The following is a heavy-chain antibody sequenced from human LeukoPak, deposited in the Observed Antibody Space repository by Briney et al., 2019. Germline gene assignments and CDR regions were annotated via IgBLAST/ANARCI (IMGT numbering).Heavy chain of an antibody. CDR3: AKIAETSGSYGQGYDY. Sequence: GGSLRLSCAASGFTFSTYGMSWVRQAPGKGRGWVSGISGGNSKTTYYADSVKGRFTISRDNSKNTLYLQMNSLRAEDTAIYYCAKIAETSGSYGQGYDYWGQGTLVTVSS. V-gene: IGHV3-23*01. CDR2: ISGGNSKTT. D-gene: IGHD1-26*01. CDR1: GFTFSTYG. J-gene: IGHJ4*02.